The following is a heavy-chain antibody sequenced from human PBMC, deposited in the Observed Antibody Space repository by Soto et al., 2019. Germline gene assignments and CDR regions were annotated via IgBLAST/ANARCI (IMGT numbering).Heavy chain of an antibody. CDR1: GYTFTGYY. Sequence: ASVKVSCKASGYTFTGYYMHWVRQAPGQGLEWMGWINPNSGGTNYAQKFQGRVTMTRDTSISTAYMELSRLRSDDTAVYYCARRGYYDFWSGYDYYYGMDVWGQGTTVTVSS. CDR2: INPNSGGT. CDR3: ARRGYYDFWSGYDYYYGMDV. J-gene: IGHJ6*02. V-gene: IGHV1-2*02. D-gene: IGHD3-3*01.